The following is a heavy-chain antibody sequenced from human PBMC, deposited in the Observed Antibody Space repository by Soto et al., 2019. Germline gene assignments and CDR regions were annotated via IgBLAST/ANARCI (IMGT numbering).Heavy chain of an antibody. V-gene: IGHV4-39*01. CDR2: IYYSGST. CDR1: GGSISSSSYY. CDR3: ARLTTTLTLYYFDY. D-gene: IGHD4-4*01. Sequence: QLQLQESGPGLVKPSETLSLTCTVSGGSISSSSYYWGWIRQPPGKGLEWIGSIYYSGSTYYNPSLKSRVTISVDTSKNQFSLKLSSVTAADTAVYYCARLTTTLTLYYFDYWGHGTLVTVSS. J-gene: IGHJ4*01.